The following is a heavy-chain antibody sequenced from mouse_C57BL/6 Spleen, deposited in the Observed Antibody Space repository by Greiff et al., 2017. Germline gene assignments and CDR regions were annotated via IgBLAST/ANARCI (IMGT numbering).Heavy chain of an antibody. Sequence: QVQLQQPGAELVKPGASVTLSCKASGYTFTSYWMHWVKQRPGRGLEWIGRIDPNSGGTKYNEKFKSKATLTVDKPSSTAYMQLSSLTSEDSAVYYCARLPAGDAMDYWGQGTSVTVSS. CDR3: ARLPAGDAMDY. CDR1: GYTFTSYW. V-gene: IGHV1-72*01. J-gene: IGHJ4*01. CDR2: IDPNSGGT.